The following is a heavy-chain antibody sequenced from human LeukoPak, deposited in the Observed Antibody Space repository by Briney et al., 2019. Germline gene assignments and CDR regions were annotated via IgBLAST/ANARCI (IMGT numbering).Heavy chain of an antibody. CDR3: ARMVWSTSPFDY. D-gene: IGHD3-3*01. CDR2: ITGSGGTT. V-gene: IGHV3-23*01. Sequence: PGGTLRLSCAASGFTSSSYAMNWVRQAPGKGLEWVSGITGSGGTTYYADSVKGRFTISRDNSKNTLYLQMNSLRAEDTAVYYCARMVWSTSPFDYWGQGTLVTVSS. CDR1: GFTSSSYA. J-gene: IGHJ4*02.